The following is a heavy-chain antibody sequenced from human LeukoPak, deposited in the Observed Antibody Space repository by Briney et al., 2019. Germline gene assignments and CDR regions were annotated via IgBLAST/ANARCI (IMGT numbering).Heavy chain of an antibody. Sequence: GGSLRLSCAASGFTFSSSAMNWVRQAPGKGLEWVSSINNVGSHIYYAGSVRGRFTISRDNAKNSLDLQMESLRAEDTAVYYCAKDTGSPADAITMEDNAFDIWGQGTMVTVSS. V-gene: IGHV3-21*04. D-gene: IGHD3-3*01. CDR3: AKDTGSPADAITMEDNAFDI. CDR1: GFTFSSSA. J-gene: IGHJ3*02. CDR2: INNVGSHI.